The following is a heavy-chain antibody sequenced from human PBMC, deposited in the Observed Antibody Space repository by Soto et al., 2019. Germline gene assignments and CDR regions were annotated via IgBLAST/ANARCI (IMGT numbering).Heavy chain of an antibody. CDR1: GFTFGHFA. CDR3: AKKYHYGSGSYLYYFDY. Sequence: EVQLLESGGGLVQPGGSLRLSCAASGFTFGHFAMTWVHQAPGKGLEWVSTISGGDGSTYYADSVKGWFTISRDNSKNTLYLQMNRMRAEDTAVYYCAKKYHYGSGSYLYYFDYWGQGTLVTVSS. V-gene: IGHV3-23*01. J-gene: IGHJ4*02. CDR2: ISGGDGST. D-gene: IGHD3-10*01.